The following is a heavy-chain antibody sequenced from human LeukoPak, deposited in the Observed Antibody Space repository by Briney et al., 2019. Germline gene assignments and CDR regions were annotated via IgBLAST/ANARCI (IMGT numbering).Heavy chain of an antibody. D-gene: IGHD3-3*01. Sequence: GGSLRLSCAATGFTFSDYYVSWLRQAPGKGLEWISYISSSGSADYYADSVQGRFTVSRDNAKSSLYLQMNSLRAEDTAVYYCARTQKYYDLWSGMNWGQGTLVTVSS. CDR1: GFTFSDYY. CDR2: ISSSGSAD. J-gene: IGHJ4*02. CDR3: ARTQKYYDLWSGMN. V-gene: IGHV3-11*04.